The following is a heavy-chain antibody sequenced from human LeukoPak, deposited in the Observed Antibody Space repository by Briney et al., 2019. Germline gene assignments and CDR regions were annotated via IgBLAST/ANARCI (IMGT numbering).Heavy chain of an antibody. V-gene: IGHV5-10-1*01. CDR2: IDPSDSYT. CDR3: ASQPDYCSGGSCSDY. CDR1: GYSFTSYW. J-gene: IGHJ4*02. D-gene: IGHD2-15*01. Sequence: GESLKISCKGSGYSFTSYWISWVRQMPGKGLEWMGRIDPSDSYTNYSPSFQGHVTISADKSISTAYLQWSSLKASDTAMYYYASQPDYCSGGSCSDYWGQGTLVTVSS.